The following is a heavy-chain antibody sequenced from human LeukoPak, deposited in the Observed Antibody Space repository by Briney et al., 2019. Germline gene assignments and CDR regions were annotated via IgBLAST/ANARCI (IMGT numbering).Heavy chain of an antibody. CDR1: GGSISDNN. V-gene: IGHV4-59*01. CDR2: IYDSGST. Sequence: SETLSLTCTVPGGSISDNNWSWIRQPPGKGLEWIGNIYDSGSTNYNPSLKSRVTISVDTSKNQVSLKLSSVTAADTAVYYCARGGYYFAYWAREPWSPSPQ. CDR3: ARGGYYFAY. J-gene: IGHJ4*02.